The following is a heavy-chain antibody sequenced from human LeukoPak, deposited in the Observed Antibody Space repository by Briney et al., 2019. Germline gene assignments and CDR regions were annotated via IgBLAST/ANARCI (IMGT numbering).Heavy chain of an antibody. CDR3: AKIGGNVVY. J-gene: IGHJ4*02. CDR2: TSSSDAGT. Sequence: GGSLRLSCAASGFTFSSYAMSWVRQAPGKGLEWVAATSSSDAGTYHADSVRGRFTISRDNSKNTLYLQMNSLRAEDAAVYYCAKIGGNVVYWGQGTLVTVSS. D-gene: IGHD4-23*01. CDR1: GFTFSSYA. V-gene: IGHV3-23*01.